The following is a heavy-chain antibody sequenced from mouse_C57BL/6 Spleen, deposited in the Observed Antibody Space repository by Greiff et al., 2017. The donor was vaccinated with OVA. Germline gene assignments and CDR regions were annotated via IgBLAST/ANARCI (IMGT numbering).Heavy chain of an antibody. D-gene: IGHD2-5*01. J-gene: IGHJ3*01. CDR2: IDPETGGT. CDR3: TRSNYSNYLSWFAY. Sequence: QVQLQQSGAELVRPGASVTLSCKASGYTFTDYEMHWVKQTPVHGLEWIGAIDPETGGTAYNQKFKGKAILTADKSSSTAYMELRSLTSEDSAVYYCTRSNYSNYLSWFAYWGQGTLVTVSA. CDR1: GYTFTDYE. V-gene: IGHV1-15*01.